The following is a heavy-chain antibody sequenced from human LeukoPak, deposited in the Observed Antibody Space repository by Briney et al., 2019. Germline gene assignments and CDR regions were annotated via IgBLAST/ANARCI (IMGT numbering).Heavy chain of an antibody. J-gene: IGHJ4*02. D-gene: IGHD2-15*01. CDR1: GYTFTGYY. CDR2: INPNSGGT. V-gene: IGHV1-2*02. Sequence: ASVKVSCKASGYTFTGYYIHWVRQAPGQGLEWTGWINPNSGGTNYAQKFQGRVTMTRDTSISTAYMELSRLRSDDTAVFYCARDLIGYCSGASCPHWGQGTLVTVSS. CDR3: ARDLIGYCSGASCPH.